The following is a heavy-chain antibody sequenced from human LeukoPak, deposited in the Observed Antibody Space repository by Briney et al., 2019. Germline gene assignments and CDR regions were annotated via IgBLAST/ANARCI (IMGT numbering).Heavy chain of an antibody. CDR1: GFTVSSNY. D-gene: IGHD1-1*01. J-gene: IGHJ4*02. CDR3: ARGGTTAVDFDY. CDR2: IYSGGST. V-gene: IGHV3-53*01. Sequence: PGGSLRLSCAASGFTVSSNYMSWVRQAPGKGLEWVSVIYSGGSTYYADSVTGRFTISRDNSKNTLYLQMNNLRAEDTAVYYCARGGTTAVDFDYWGQGTLVTVSS.